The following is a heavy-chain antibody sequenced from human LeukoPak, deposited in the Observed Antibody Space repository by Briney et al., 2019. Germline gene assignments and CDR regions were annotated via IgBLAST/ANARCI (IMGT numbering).Heavy chain of an antibody. V-gene: IGHV3-33*01. CDR3: ARGLRLNPDYFDY. J-gene: IGHJ4*02. CDR2: IWNDGSNK. D-gene: IGHD3-16*01. CDR1: GFTFSNYA. Sequence: GGPLRLSCAASGFTFSNYAMHWVRQAPGKGLEWVAIIWNDGSNKYYADSVKGRFTISGDNSKNTLYLQMNSLRAEDTAVYYCARGLRLNPDYFDYWGQGTLVTVSS.